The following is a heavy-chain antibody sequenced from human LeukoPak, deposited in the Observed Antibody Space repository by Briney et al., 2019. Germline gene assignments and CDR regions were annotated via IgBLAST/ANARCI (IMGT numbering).Heavy chain of an antibody. CDR1: GFTFSSYG. J-gene: IGHJ4*02. V-gene: IGHV3-33*01. D-gene: IGHD2-2*02. Sequence: GGSLRLSCAASGFTFSSYGMNWVRQAPGKGLEWVAVIRHDGSNKYYADSVKGRFTISRDNSKNTLYLQMNSLRAEDTAVYYCARPRARYCSSTSCYMWNCGQGTLVTVSS. CDR2: IRHDGSNK. CDR3: ARPRARYCSSTSCYMWN.